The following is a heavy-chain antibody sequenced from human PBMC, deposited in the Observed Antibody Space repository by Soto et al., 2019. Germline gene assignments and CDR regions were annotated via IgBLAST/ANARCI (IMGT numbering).Heavy chain of an antibody. CDR2: ISYDGNVA. CDR1: GFTFSNYG. D-gene: IGHD1-1*01. V-gene: IGHV3-30*18. J-gene: IGHJ4*02. Sequence: QVQLVESEGGVVQPGRSLRLSCTASGFTFSNYGMHWVRQAPGKGLEWVTVISYDGNVAYYADSVKGRFTSSRDNSKNTLYLQMNRLRTEDTAVYYCAKEGPITNWYFDCWGQGTLVTVSS. CDR3: AKEGPITNWYFDC.